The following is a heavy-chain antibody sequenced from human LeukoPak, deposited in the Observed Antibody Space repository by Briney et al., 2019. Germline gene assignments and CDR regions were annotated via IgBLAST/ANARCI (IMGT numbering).Heavy chain of an antibody. CDR2: MYHSGST. V-gene: IGHV4-59*11. D-gene: IGHD6-13*01. Sequence: SETLSLTCTVSGGSISSHYWSWIRQPPGKGLEWIGYMYHSGSTNYNPSLKSQVTISVDTSKNQFSLKLSSVTAADTAVYYCARHSAHSSTNDAFDIWGQGTMVTVSS. J-gene: IGHJ3*02. CDR1: GGSISSHY. CDR3: ARHSAHSSTNDAFDI.